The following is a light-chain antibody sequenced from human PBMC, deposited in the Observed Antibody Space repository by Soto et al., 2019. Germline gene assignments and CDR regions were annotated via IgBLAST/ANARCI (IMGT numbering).Light chain of an antibody. V-gene: IGKV3D-15*01. J-gene: IGKJ3*01. CDR3: QQYNNWPFT. CDR1: QSVSSN. Sequence: EIVMTQSLATLSVSPGERATLSCRASQSVSSNLAWYQQKPGQVPRLLIYGASTRATGIPARFSGSGSGTEFTLTISSLQSEDFAVYYCQQYNNWPFTFGPGTKVDIK. CDR2: GAS.